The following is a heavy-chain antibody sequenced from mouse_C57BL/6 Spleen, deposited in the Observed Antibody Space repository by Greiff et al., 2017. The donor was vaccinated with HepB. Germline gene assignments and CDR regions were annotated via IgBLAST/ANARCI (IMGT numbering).Heavy chain of an antibody. CDR2: IYPGDGDT. Sequence: VQLQQSGAELVKPGASVKISCKASGYAFSSYWMNWVKQRPGKGLEWIGQIYPGDGDTNYNGKFKGKATLTADKASSTAYMQLSSLTSEDSAVYFCARPDYYGSVYYAMDYWGQGTSVTVSS. CDR1: GYAFSSYW. D-gene: IGHD1-1*01. V-gene: IGHV1-80*01. CDR3: ARPDYYGSVYYAMDY. J-gene: IGHJ4*01.